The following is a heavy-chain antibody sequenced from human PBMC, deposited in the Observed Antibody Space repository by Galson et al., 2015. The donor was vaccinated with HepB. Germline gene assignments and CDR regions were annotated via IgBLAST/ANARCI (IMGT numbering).Heavy chain of an antibody. Sequence: SETLSLTCAVYNGSFSDYYWTWIRQIPGKGLEWIADINHNGRTNYNPSLKSRATIPVDTSKNQFFLKFSSVTAADTALYYCARYMSSAMVRGVIRNYYSYPMDVWGQGTTVTVS. V-gene: IGHV4-34*01. CDR3: ARYMSSAMVRGVIRNYYSYPMDV. J-gene: IGHJ6*02. CDR1: NGSFSDYY. D-gene: IGHD3-10*01. CDR2: INHNGRT.